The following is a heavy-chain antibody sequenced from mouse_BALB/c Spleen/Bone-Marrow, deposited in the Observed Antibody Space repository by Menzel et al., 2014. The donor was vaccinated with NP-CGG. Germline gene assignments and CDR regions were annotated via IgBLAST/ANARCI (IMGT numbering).Heavy chain of an antibody. CDR2: ISSGGSYT. J-gene: IGHJ1*01. CDR3: ARRGYGNSYWYFDV. V-gene: IGHV5-6*02. CDR1: GFTFSSYG. D-gene: IGHD2-10*02. Sequence: EVKLVESGGDLVKPGGSLKLSCAASGFTFSSYGMSWVRQTPDKRLGWVATISSGGSYTYYPDSVKGRFTISRDNAKNTLYLQMSSLKSEDTAMHYCARRGYGNSYWYFDVWGAGTTVTVSS.